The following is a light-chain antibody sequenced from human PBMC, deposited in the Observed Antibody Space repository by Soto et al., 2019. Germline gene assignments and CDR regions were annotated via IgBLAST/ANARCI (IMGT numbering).Light chain of an antibody. CDR2: GNS. J-gene: IGLJ3*02. Sequence: QSVLTQPPSVSGAPGQRVTISCTGSSSNIGAGYDVHWYQQLPGTAPKLLIYGNSNRPSGVPDRFSGSKSGTSASLAITGLQAEDEADYYCQSYDSSMSVNWVFGGGT. CDR3: QSYDSSMSVNWV. V-gene: IGLV1-40*01. CDR1: SSNIGAGYD.